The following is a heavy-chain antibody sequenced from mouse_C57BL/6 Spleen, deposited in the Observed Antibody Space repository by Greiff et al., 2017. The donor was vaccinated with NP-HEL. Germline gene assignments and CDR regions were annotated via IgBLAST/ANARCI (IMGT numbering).Heavy chain of an antibody. CDR1: GYTFTSYW. J-gene: IGHJ2*01. CDR2: IYPSDSET. CDR3: ARGGLLGDYFDY. V-gene: IGHV1-61*01. Sequence: QVQLQQPGAELVRPGSSVKLSCKASGYTFTSYWMDWVKQRPGQGLEWIGNIYPSDSETHYNQKFKDKAKLTVDKSSSTAYMQLSSLTSEDSAVYYCARGGLLGDYFDYWGQGTTLTVSS. D-gene: IGHD3-3*01.